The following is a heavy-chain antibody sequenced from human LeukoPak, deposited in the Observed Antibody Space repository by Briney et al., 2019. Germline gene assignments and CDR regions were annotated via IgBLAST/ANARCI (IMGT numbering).Heavy chain of an antibody. V-gene: IGHV3-21*01. CDR3: ARDPDPHDYGDYEEGFWYYYAMDV. J-gene: IGHJ6*04. Sequence: GGSLRLSCAAPGFTLSTYSMNWVRQAPGKGQEWVSSITSSSSYYADSVKGRFTISRDNAKNSLFLQMNSLRAEDTAVYFCARDPDPHDYGDYEEGFWYYYAMDVWGKGATVTVSS. CDR1: GFTLSTYS. D-gene: IGHD4-17*01. CDR2: ITSSSSY.